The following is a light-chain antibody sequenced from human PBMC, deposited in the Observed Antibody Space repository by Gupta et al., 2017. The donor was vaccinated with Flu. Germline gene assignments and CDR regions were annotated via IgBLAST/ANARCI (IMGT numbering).Light chain of an antibody. CDR1: QTGLFTSTNKNY. CDR2: WAS. J-gene: IGKJ2*03. V-gene: IGKV4-1*01. Sequence: DIVMTQSPDSLAVSLGERAAINCKSSQTGLFTSTNKNYVAWYQQKPGQPPKLLIYWASTRESGVPDRFSGSGSGTHFTLTISSLQAEDVAVDYCQQYDSPPHSFGQGTKMEIK. CDR3: QQYDSPPHS.